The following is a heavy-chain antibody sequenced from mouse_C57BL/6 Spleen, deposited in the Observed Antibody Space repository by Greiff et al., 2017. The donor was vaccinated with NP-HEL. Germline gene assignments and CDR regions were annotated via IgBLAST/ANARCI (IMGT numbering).Heavy chain of an antibody. CDR3: AILSYCYGSKGAMDY. J-gene: IGHJ4*01. CDR2: INPSSGYT. D-gene: IGHD1-1*01. CDR1: GYTFTSYT. Sequence: VQLQQSGAELARPGASVKMSCKASGYTFTSYTMHWVKQRPGQGLEWIGYINPSSGYTKYNQKFKDKATLTADKSSSTAYMQLSSLTSEDSAVYYCAILSYCYGSKGAMDYWGQGTSVTVSS. V-gene: IGHV1-4*01.